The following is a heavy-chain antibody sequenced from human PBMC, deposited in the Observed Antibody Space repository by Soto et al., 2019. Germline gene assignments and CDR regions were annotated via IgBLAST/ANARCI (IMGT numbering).Heavy chain of an antibody. CDR3: ATDQGGYCSSTSCYICY. Sequence: GSLRLSCAASGFTFSSYAMHWVRQAPGKGLEWVAVISYDGSNKYYADSVKGRFTISRDNSKNTLYLQMNSLRAEDTAVYYCATDQGGYCSSTSCYICYWGQGPLVTVSS. J-gene: IGHJ4*02. V-gene: IGHV3-30-3*01. D-gene: IGHD2-2*02. CDR1: GFTFSSYA. CDR2: ISYDGSNK.